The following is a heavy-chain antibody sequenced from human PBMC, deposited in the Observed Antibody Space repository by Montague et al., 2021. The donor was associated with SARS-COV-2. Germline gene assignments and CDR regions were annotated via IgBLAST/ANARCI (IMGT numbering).Heavy chain of an antibody. J-gene: IGHJ2*01. CDR1: GGSINDHY. Sequence: SETLSLTCTVSGGSINDHYRSWIRQSPGKGLEWIGYISSNGKTNYNPSLKSRVTLSADASRNEFSLKLVSVTAADTAVYFCAGRGDYDSAGYHWHLDLWGRGMLVTVSS. D-gene: IGHD3-22*01. CDR3: AGRGDYDSAGYHWHLDL. V-gene: IGHV4-4*09. CDR2: ISSNGKT.